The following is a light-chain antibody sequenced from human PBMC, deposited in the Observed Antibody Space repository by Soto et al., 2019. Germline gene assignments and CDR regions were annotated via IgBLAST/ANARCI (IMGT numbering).Light chain of an antibody. CDR1: QTISSD. J-gene: IGKJ4*01. CDR3: QQSYSIPGT. CDR2: AAS. Sequence: DIQMTQSPSSLSASVGDRVTITCRASQTISSDLNWYQQKPGKAPKLLIYAASILQSGVPSRFSGSGSGTDFTLTISSLQPEDFATYYCQQSYSIPGTLGGGTKVDIK. V-gene: IGKV1-39*01.